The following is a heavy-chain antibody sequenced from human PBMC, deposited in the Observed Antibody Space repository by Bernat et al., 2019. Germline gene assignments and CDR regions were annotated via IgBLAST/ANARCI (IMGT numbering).Heavy chain of an antibody. D-gene: IGHD4-17*01. Sequence: QVQLQESGPGLVKPSETLSLTCTVSGGSISSDSWSWIRQPPGKGLEWIGDVYYSGSTNYNPSLKSRVTISVDTSKSQFSLKLTSVTAADTAVYYCARDCLFYGDYDPYLDYWGQGTLVTVSS. V-gene: IGHV4-59*01. CDR2: VYYSGST. J-gene: IGHJ4*02. CDR1: GGSISSDS. CDR3: ARDCLFYGDYDPYLDY.